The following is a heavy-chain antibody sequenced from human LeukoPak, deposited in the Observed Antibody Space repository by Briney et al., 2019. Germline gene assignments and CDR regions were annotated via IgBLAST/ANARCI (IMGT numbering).Heavy chain of an antibody. CDR2: ISGSGGST. CDR3: AKEFTFWSGRFQH. D-gene: IGHD3-3*01. J-gene: IGHJ1*01. CDR1: GFTFYTYA. V-gene: IGHV3-23*01. Sequence: GGSLRLSCAASGFTFYTYAMSWVRQAPGKGLEWVSAISGSGGSTFYADSVKGRFTISRDNSKNTLYLQMNSLRAEDTAVYYCAKEFTFWSGRFQHWGQGTLATVSA.